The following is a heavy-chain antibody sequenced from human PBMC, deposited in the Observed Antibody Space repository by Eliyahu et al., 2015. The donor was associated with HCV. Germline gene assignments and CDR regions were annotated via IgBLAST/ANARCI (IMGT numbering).Heavy chain of an antibody. Sequence: QVQLVQSGAEVKKPGASVKVSCKASGYTFTDYYMHWVRQAPGQGLEWMGWINPNSGGTRYPQKFQGRVTMTRDTSITTAYIELRSLRSDDTAVYYCARDRRQWLNTGCLDVWGQGTAVTVSS. CDR2: INPNSGGT. CDR3: ARDRRQWLNTGCLDV. CDR1: GYTFTDYY. J-gene: IGHJ6*02. V-gene: IGHV1-2*02. D-gene: IGHD6-19*01.